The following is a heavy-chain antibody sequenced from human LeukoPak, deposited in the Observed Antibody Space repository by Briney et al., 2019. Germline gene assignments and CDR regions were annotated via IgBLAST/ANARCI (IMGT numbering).Heavy chain of an antibody. CDR1: GFTFSSYW. Sequence: GGSLRLSCAASGFTFSSYWVSWVRQAPGKGLEWVANIKQDGSEKYYVDSVKGRFTISRDNAKISLYLQMNSLRAEDTAVYYCARAGLWFGELSHFDYWGQGTLVTVSS. V-gene: IGHV3-7*01. J-gene: IGHJ4*02. CDR2: IKQDGSEK. D-gene: IGHD3-10*01. CDR3: ARAGLWFGELSHFDY.